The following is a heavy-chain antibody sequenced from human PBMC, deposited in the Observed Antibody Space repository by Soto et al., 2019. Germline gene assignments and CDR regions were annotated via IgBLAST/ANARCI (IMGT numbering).Heavy chain of an antibody. D-gene: IGHD3-16*02. CDR3: ARLSRGFDP. V-gene: IGHV4-59*01. Sequence: QVQLQESGPGLVKPSETLSLTCTVSGGSISSYYWSWIRQPPGKGLEWIGYIYYSGSTNYNPSLKSRVTISVDTSKNQFSLKLSSVTAADTAVYYCARLSRGFDPWGQGTLVTVSS. CDR2: IYYSGST. CDR1: GGSISSYY. J-gene: IGHJ5*02.